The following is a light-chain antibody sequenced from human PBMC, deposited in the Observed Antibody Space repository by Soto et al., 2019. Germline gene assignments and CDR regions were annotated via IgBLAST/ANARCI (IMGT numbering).Light chain of an antibody. CDR3: QKLHNFPLT. CDR2: AAS. Sequence: DIQLTQSQSFLSASHGDRVTITCRASQGISSSLAWYQQKPGEAPRLLIYAASTLQSGVPSRFSGSGYGTEFTLTISSLQPDDFASYYCQKLHNFPLTFGQGTRLEIK. J-gene: IGKJ5*01. CDR1: QGISSS. V-gene: IGKV1-9*01.